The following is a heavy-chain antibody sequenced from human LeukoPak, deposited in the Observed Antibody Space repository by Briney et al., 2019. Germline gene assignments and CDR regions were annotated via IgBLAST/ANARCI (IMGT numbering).Heavy chain of an antibody. CDR2: IKQDGREK. V-gene: IGHV3-7*01. CDR3: ARDNGVVHGVYYMDV. D-gene: IGHD3-3*01. J-gene: IGHJ6*03. Sequence: GGPLRLSCAASGLTFSNYWMTWLRQAPERGEEGVADIKQDGREKLYVKSVGGPFTISRDNAKMSLFLQMNSLRAEGTAVYYCARDNGVVHGVYYMDVWGKGTTVTVS. CDR1: GLTFSNYW.